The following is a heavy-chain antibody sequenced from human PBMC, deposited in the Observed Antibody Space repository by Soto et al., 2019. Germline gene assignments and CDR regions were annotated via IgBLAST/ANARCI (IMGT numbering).Heavy chain of an antibody. J-gene: IGHJ5*02. CDR1: GGSISSRSYY. V-gene: IGHV4-39*01. CDR2: IYYSGST. Sequence: LQLQESGPGLVKPSETLSLTCTVSGGSISSRSYYWGWIRQPPGKGLEWIGTIYYSGSTYYNPFLKDRITISVDTSRSQFALRLSSVTAADTAGYYCTSLGGCCSSTSCRTSWFDPWGQGTLVPVSS. CDR3: TSLGGCCSSTSCRTSWFDP. D-gene: IGHD2-2*01.